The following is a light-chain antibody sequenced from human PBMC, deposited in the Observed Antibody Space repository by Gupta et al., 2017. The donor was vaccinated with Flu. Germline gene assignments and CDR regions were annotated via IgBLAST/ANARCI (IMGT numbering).Light chain of an antibody. Sequence: DIQMTQSPSNLSASVGDRVTITCRASQSISSLLAWYQQKPGKPPKLLIYMASTLETGVPSRFAGSGSGTEFTLTISSLQPDDFATYYCQEYNRYSWTFGQGTKVEIK. V-gene: IGKV1-5*03. CDR2: MAS. CDR1: QSISSL. CDR3: QEYNRYSWT. J-gene: IGKJ1*01.